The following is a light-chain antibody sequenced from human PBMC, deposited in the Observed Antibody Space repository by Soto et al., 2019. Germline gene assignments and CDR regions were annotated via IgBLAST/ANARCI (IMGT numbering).Light chain of an antibody. CDR3: QQRINWPPYT. Sequence: EIVLTQSPATLSLSPGERATLSCRASQSVSSYLAWYQQKPGQAPRLLIYDASNRATGIPGRFSGSGSGTDLTLPISSLEPEDFAVYYCQQRINWPPYTFGHGTKLEIK. CDR1: QSVSSY. CDR2: DAS. J-gene: IGKJ2*01. V-gene: IGKV3-11*01.